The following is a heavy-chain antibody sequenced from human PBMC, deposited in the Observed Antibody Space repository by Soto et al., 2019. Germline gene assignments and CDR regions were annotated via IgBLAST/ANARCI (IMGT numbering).Heavy chain of an antibody. V-gene: IGHV3-30-3*01. CDR3: ARDQRDKFSTGWYRIDY. Sequence: QVQLVESGGGVVQPGRSLRVSCAASGFNFSTYAMHWVRQAPGKGLEWVAVISYNGGHEFYADSVKGRFTISRDNSKNTLYLEMRSLRVEEMAMYYCARDQRDKFSTGWYRIDYWGQGTLVTVSS. D-gene: IGHD6-19*01. CDR1: GFNFSTYA. J-gene: IGHJ4*02. CDR2: ISYNGGHE.